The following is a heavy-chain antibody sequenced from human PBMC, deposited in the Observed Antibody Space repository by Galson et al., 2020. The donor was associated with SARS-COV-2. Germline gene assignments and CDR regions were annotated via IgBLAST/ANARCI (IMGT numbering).Heavy chain of an antibody. CDR1: GYSFFGFW. CDR3: ARLRLSPPRGGRFPIEFHWFDL. D-gene: IGHD3-16*01. Sequence: GESLKISCKGSGYSFFGFWIIWVRLMPGKGLEWMGIVYPDDSKTKYSPSFQGQVTISADKSTSTAYLQWSSLKASDSAIYYCARLRLSPPRGGRFPIEFHWFDLWGQGTLVTVSS. CDR2: VYPDDSKT. J-gene: IGHJ5*02. V-gene: IGHV5-51*01.